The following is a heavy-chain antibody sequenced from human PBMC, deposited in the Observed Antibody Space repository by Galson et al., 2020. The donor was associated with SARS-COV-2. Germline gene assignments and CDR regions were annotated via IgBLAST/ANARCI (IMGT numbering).Heavy chain of an antibody. Sequence: GESLKISCAASGFTFSSYSMNWVRQAPGKGLEWVSSISSSSSYIYYADSVKGRFTISRDNAKNSLYLQMNSLRAEDTAVYYCARAVDFWSGYDPLFDYWGQGTLVAASS. CDR2: ISSSSSYI. V-gene: IGHV3-21*01. CDR3: ARAVDFWSGYDPLFDY. J-gene: IGHJ4*02. CDR1: GFTFSSYS. D-gene: IGHD3-3*01.